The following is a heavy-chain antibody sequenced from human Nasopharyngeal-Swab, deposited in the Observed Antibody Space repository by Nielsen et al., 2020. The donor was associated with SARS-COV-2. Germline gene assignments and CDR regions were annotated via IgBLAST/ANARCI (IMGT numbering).Heavy chain of an antibody. CDR3: ARDGVGFDY. J-gene: IGHJ4*02. D-gene: IGHD1-26*01. CDR2: INHSGST. V-gene: IGHV4-34*01. Sequence: SETLSLTCAVYGGSFSGYYWSWIRQPPGKGLEWIGEINHSGSTNYNPSLKSRVTISVDKSKNQFSLKLSSVTAADTAVNYCARDGVGFDYWGQGTLVTVSS. CDR1: GGSFSGYY.